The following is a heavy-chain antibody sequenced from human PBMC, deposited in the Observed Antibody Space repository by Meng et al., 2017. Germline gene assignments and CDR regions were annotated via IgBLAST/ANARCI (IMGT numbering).Heavy chain of an antibody. V-gene: IGHV3-30*01. J-gene: IGHJ4*02. D-gene: IGHD4-17*01. Sequence: GESLKISCAASGFTFSSYAMHWVRQAPGKGLEWVAVISYDGSNKYYADSVKGRFTISRDNSKNTLYLQMNSLRAEDTAVYYCARFETTVTTCYFDYWGQGTLVTVSS. CDR3: ARFETTVTTCYFDY. CDR1: GFTFSSYA. CDR2: ISYDGSNK.